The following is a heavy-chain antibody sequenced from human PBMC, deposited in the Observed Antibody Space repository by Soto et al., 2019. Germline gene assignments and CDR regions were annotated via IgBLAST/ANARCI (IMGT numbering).Heavy chain of an antibody. J-gene: IGHJ4*02. Sequence: QVQLQESGPGLVKPSETLSLTCTVSGGSISSYYWSWIRQPPGKGLEWIGYNYYSGSTNYNPSLKSRVTISVDTSKNQFSLKLSSVTAADTAVYYCARARAYSSSWYVTDYWGQGTLVTVSS. CDR1: GGSISSYY. CDR2: NYYSGST. V-gene: IGHV4-59*01. CDR3: ARARAYSSSWYVTDY. D-gene: IGHD6-13*01.